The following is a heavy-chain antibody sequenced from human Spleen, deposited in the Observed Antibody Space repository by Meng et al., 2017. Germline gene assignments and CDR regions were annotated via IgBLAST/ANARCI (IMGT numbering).Heavy chain of an antibody. CDR2: MSYDGSNT. V-gene: IGHV3-30*04. Sequence: GESLKISCAGFGFTFSKYTMHWVRQAPGKGLEWVAIMSYDGSNTYYADSVKGRFTISIDNSKNTLYLQMNSLRAEDTAVYYRARGGDYGTFYYYYYAMDVWGQGTTVTVSS. D-gene: IGHD4-17*01. CDR1: GFTFSKYT. J-gene: IGHJ6*02. CDR3: ARGGDYGTFYYYYYAMDV.